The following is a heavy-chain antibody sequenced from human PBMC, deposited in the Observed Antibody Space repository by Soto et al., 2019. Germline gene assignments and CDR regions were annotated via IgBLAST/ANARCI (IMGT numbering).Heavy chain of an antibody. J-gene: IGHJ4*02. Sequence: GSLRLSCAASGFTFSTYSMNWVRQPPGKGLEWIATVHYSGSTYYTPSLKNRVTISADTYKNQFSLRLNSVTAADTAVYYCARQHYYDSSGYYTWNWGQGTLVTVSS. CDR3: ARQHYYDSSGYYTWN. CDR1: GFTFSTYSMN. CDR2: VHYSGST. V-gene: IGHV4-39*01. D-gene: IGHD3-22*01.